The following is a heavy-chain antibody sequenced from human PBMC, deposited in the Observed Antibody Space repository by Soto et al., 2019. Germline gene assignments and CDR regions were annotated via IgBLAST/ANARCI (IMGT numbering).Heavy chain of an antibody. CDR3: VRDSRTGCSSINCYMH. CDR2: IWHTGRP. Sequence: QLQLRESGPGLVQPSGTLSLTCDVSGDSLTNNHWWSWVRQAPGKGLEWIGEIWHTGRPNYNPSPKSRVAISIDKSKSQFALKLSSVTAADTAVYYCVRDSRTGCSSINCYMHWGQGTLVTVSS. D-gene: IGHD2-15*01. V-gene: IGHV4-4*02. J-gene: IGHJ4*02. CDR1: GDSLTNNHW.